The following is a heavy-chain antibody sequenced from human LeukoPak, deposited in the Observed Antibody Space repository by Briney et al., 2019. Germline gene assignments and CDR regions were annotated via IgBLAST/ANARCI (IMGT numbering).Heavy chain of an antibody. CDR2: ISYDGSNK. J-gene: IGHJ4*02. CDR1: GFTFSSYA. Sequence: QPGGSLRLSCAASGFTFSSYAMHWVRQAPGKGLEWVAVISYDGSNKYYADSVKGRFTISRDNSKNTLYLQMNSLRAEDTAVYYCAKVVVVPAARSGSDYWGQGTLVTVSS. CDR3: AKVVVVPAARSGSDY. V-gene: IGHV3-30-3*01. D-gene: IGHD2-2*01.